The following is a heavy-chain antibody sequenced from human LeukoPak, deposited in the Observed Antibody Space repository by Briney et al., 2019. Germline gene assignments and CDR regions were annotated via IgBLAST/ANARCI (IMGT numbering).Heavy chain of an antibody. CDR1: GFTFGYYA. D-gene: IGHD2-2*01. Sequence: GRSLRLSCTASGFTFGYYAMSWVRQAPGKGLECVGFIRSKAYGGTTVYAASVKGRFTISRDDSKSIAYLQMNSLKTEDTAVYYCMVDCSSTSCYDYWGQGTLVTVSS. J-gene: IGHJ4*02. CDR3: MVDCSSTSCYDY. V-gene: IGHV3-49*04. CDR2: IRSKAYGGTT.